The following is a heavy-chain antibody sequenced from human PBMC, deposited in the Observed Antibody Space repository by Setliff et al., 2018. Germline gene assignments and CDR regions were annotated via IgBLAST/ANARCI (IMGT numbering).Heavy chain of an antibody. J-gene: IGHJ3*02. CDR2: FDPEDGET. CDR3: ATTHYDSSGYYYLERSAFDI. Sequence: ASVKVSCKVSGYTLTELSRHWVRQAPGKGLEWMGGFDPEDGETIYAQKFQGRVTMTEDTSTDAAYMELSSLRSEDTAVYYCATTHYDSSGYYYLERSAFDIWGQGTMVTVSS. V-gene: IGHV1-24*01. D-gene: IGHD3-22*01. CDR1: GYTLTELS.